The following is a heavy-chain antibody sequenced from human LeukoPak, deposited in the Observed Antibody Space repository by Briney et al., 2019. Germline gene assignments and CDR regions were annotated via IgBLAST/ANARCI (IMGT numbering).Heavy chain of an antibody. CDR3: ARDSRYSGSWSFDH. CDR2: TYYRSKWYN. V-gene: IGHV6-1*01. J-gene: IGHJ4*02. CDR1: GDSVSRSGPG. Sequence: SQTLSLTCAISGDSVSRSGPGWNWIRQSPSRGLEWLGRTYYRSKWYNDYGSSLKSRVTITPETSKNQFSLQLTSVTPEDTAVYYCARDSRYSGSWSFDHWGQGILVTVSS. D-gene: IGHD6-13*01.